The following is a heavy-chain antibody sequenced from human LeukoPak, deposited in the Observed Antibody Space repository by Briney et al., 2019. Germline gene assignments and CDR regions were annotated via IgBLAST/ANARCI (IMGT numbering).Heavy chain of an antibody. CDR1: GFTFDDYA. V-gene: IGHV3-9*01. Sequence: GRSLRLSCAASGFTFDDYAMHWVRHTPGKGLEWVSGISWNSGSKDYADSVKGRFTISRDNDKKSLYLHMNSLRPEDTALYYCAKDRQDTSYGMDVWGQGTTVTVSS. CDR3: AKDRQDTSYGMDV. CDR2: ISWNSGSK. J-gene: IGHJ6*02.